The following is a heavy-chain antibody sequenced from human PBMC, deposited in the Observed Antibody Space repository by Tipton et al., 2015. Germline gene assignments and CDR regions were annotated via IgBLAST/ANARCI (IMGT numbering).Heavy chain of an antibody. CDR2: VVYRGGT. J-gene: IGHJ5*02. V-gene: IGHV4-39*02. CDR1: GDSISNSHNF. D-gene: IGHD2-2*01. CDR3: ARVRCKPYCSSAAYKEFDT. Sequence: TLSLTCNVSGDSISNSHNFWSWIRQSPGKGLEWIGSVVYRGGTYYSPLLKSRVTISIDAAQNHISLKMTSVTAADTAVYYCARVRCKPYCSSAAYKEFDTWGQGTLVTVSS.